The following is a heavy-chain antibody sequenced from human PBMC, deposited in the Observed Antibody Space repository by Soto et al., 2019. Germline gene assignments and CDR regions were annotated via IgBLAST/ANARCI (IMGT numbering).Heavy chain of an antibody. J-gene: IGHJ5*02. D-gene: IGHD3-10*01. V-gene: IGHV4-30-4*01. CDR1: GASIKSRDYY. CDR2: IYYSGST. CDR3: ARGQGTRENWFDP. Sequence: SETLSLTCTVSGASIKSRDYYWSWIRQPPGKGLEWIGYIYYSGSTYYNPSLKSRVTISVDKSKNQFSLKLSSVTAADTAVYYCARGQGTRENWFDPWGQGTLVTVSS.